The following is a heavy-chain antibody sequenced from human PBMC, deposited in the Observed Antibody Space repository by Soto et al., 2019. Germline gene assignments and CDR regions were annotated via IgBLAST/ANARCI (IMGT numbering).Heavy chain of an antibody. CDR1: GITFSSYW. CDR2: VKTDGST. J-gene: IGHJ3*01. V-gene: IGHV3-74*02. Sequence: EVQLEESGGDLVQPGGSLRLSCAASGITFSSYWMHWVRQAPGKGLVWVSRVKTDGSTYYADSVKGRFTIFGDNAKNTLYLQMNSLTVEDTAVYYCARGIRGHYAFDVWGQGTMVTVSS. CDR3: ARGIRGHYAFDV. D-gene: IGHD5-12*01.